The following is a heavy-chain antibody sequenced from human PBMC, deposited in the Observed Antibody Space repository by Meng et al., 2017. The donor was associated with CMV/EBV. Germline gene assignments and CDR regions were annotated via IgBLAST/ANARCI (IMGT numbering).Heavy chain of an antibody. J-gene: IGHJ6*02. Sequence: GGSLRLSCAASGFTFSSYAMSWVRQAPGKGLEWVSAISGSGGSTYYKDSVKGRFTISRDNSKNTLYLQMNSLRAEDTAVYYCAKFYDTTGGYYYYGMDVWGQGTTVTVSS. V-gene: IGHV3-23*01. D-gene: IGHD3-22*01. CDR2: ISGSGGST. CDR3: AKFYDTTGGYYYYGMDV. CDR1: GFTFSSYA.